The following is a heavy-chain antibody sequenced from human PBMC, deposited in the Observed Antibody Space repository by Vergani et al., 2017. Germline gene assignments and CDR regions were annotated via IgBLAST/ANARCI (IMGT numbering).Heavy chain of an antibody. J-gene: IGHJ4*02. Sequence: QVQLVESGGGVVQPGRSLRLSCAASGFTFSSYGMHWVRQAPGKGLEWVAVISYDGSNKYYADSVKGRFTISRDNSKNTLYLKMNSLRAEDTAVYYCAKGSYYYDSSGYGYWGQGTLVTVSS. D-gene: IGHD3-22*01. V-gene: IGHV3-30*18. CDR2: ISYDGSNK. CDR3: AKGSYYYDSSGYGY. CDR1: GFTFSSYG.